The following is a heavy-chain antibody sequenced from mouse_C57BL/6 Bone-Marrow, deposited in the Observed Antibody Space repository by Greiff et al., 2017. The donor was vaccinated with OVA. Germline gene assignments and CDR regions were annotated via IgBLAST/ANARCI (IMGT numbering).Heavy chain of an antibody. CDR2: IDPTNDYT. CDR1: GYTFTSYT. CDR3: TRGYYFDY. V-gene: IGHV1-4*01. Sequence: QVQLQQSGAELARPGASVKMSCKASGYTFTSYTIHWVIQRPGQGLEWIGYIDPTNDYTNYNQKFKGKATLTADKSSSTAYMQLSSLTSEDSAVYYCTRGYYFDYWGQGTTLTVSS. J-gene: IGHJ2*01.